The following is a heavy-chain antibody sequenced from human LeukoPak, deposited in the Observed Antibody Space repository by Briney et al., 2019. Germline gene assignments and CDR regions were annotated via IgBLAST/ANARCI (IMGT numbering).Heavy chain of an antibody. CDR2: IYYSGST. Sequence: SETLSLTCTVSGGSISSYYWSWIRQPPGKGLEWIGYIYYSGSTNYNPSLKSRVTISVDTSKNQFSLKLSSVTAADTAVYYCARIEDYGGNSVNYWGQGTLDTVSS. D-gene: IGHD4-23*01. V-gene: IGHV4-59*01. CDR1: GGSISSYY. CDR3: ARIEDYGGNSVNY. J-gene: IGHJ4*02.